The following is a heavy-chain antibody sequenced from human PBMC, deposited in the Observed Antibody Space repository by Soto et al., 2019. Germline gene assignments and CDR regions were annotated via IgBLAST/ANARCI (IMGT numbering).Heavy chain of an antibody. Sequence: GGSLRLSCAASGFTFTSYSMNWVRQAPGQGLEWVSYITSKSTTIKYADSVRGRFTISRDNAKNLLDLQMNSLREEDTAVYYCVRDSAWAFDFWGQGTLVTVSS. J-gene: IGHJ4*02. V-gene: IGHV3-48*02. D-gene: IGHD1-26*01. CDR2: ITSKSTTI. CDR1: GFTFTSYS. CDR3: VRDSAWAFDF.